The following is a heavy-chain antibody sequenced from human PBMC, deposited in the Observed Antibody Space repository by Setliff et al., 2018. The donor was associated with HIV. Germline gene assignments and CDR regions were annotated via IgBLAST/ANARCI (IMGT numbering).Heavy chain of an antibody. CDR3: AKDRGVGATGSVFDI. Sequence: GASVKVSCKTSGYTFTSYYMHWIRQAPGQGLEWMGMIDPMMGITTNAQKLQGRVTMTRDTSASTVYTNLRSLKSEDTAMYYCAKDRGVGATGSVFDIWGQGTMVTVSS. J-gene: IGHJ3*02. V-gene: IGHV1-46*01. CDR2: IDPMMGIT. CDR1: GYTFTSYY. D-gene: IGHD1-26*01.